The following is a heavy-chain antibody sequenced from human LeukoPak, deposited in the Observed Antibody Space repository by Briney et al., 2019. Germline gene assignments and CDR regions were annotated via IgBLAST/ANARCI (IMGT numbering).Heavy chain of an antibody. CDR2: IYYSGST. CDR1: GGSVSSGSYY. CDR3: ARDRVRYCSSTSCSNWFDP. D-gene: IGHD2-2*01. Sequence: SETLSLTCTVSGGSVSSGSYYWSWIRQPPGTGLEWIGYIYYSGSTNYNPSLKSRVTISVDTSKNQFSLKLSSVTAADTAVYYCARDRVRYCSSTSCSNWFDPWGQGTLVTVSS. J-gene: IGHJ5*02. V-gene: IGHV4-61*01.